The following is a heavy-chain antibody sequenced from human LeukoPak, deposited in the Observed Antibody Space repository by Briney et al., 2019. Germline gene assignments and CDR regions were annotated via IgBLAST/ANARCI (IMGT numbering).Heavy chain of an antibody. CDR3: ARRIAAAGLYFDY. D-gene: IGHD6-13*01. V-gene: IGHV3-11*04. J-gene: IGHJ4*02. Sequence: GGSLRLSCAASGFTFSDYYMSWIRQAPGKGLEWVSYISSSGSTTYYADSVKGRFTISRDNAKNSLYLQMNSLRAEDTAVYYCARRIAAAGLYFDYWGQGTLVTVSS. CDR2: ISSSGSTT. CDR1: GFTFSDYY.